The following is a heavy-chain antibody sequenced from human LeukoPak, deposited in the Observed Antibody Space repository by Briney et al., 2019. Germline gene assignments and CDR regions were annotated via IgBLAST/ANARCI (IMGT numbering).Heavy chain of an antibody. D-gene: IGHD6-13*01. CDR3: AKDYSRIAAFVPIDY. V-gene: IGHV3-23*01. Sequence: GGSLRLSCAASGFTFSSYAMSCVRQAPGRGLEWVSAISGSGGSTYYADSVKGRFPISRDNSKNTLYLQMNSLRAEDTAVYYCAKDYSRIAAFVPIDYWGQGTLVTVSS. CDR2: ISGSGGST. CDR1: GFTFSSYA. J-gene: IGHJ4*02.